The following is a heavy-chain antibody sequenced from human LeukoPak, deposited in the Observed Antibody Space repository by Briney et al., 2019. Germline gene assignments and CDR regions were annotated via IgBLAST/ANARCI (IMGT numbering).Heavy chain of an antibody. D-gene: IGHD4-17*01. J-gene: IGHJ4*02. Sequence: ASVKVSCKASGYTFTSYAMHWVRQAPGQRFEWMGWINAGNDNTKYSQKFQGRVSITRDTSASTAYMELSSLRSEDTAVYYCAREGRYGDYAGYWGQGTLVTVSS. CDR3: AREGRYGDYAGY. V-gene: IGHV1-3*01. CDR2: INAGNDNT. CDR1: GYTFTSYA.